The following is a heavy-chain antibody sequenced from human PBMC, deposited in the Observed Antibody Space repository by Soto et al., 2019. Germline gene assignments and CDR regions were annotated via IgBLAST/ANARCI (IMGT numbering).Heavy chain of an antibody. J-gene: IGHJ3*02. D-gene: IGHD6-13*01. CDR1: GYTFTGYY. CDR2: INPNSGGT. V-gene: IGHV1-2*02. Sequence: ASVKVSCKASGYTFTGYYMHWVRQAPGQGLEWMGWINPNSGGTNYAQKFQGRVTMTGDTSISTAYMELSRLRSDDTAVYYCARGPPGYSSSWYYSDAFDIWGQGTMVTVSS. CDR3: ARGPPGYSSSWYYSDAFDI.